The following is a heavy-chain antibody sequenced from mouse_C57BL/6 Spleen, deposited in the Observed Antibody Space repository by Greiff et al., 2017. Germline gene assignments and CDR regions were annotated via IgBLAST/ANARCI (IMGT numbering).Heavy chain of an antibody. D-gene: IGHD4-1*01. J-gene: IGHJ2*01. CDR1: GYTFTDYY. CDR3: ARSTGPYYFDY. CDR2: IYPGSGNT. Sequence: QVQLQQSGAELVRPGASVKLSCKASGYTFTDYYINWVKQRPGQGLEWIARIYPGSGNTYYNEKFKGKATLTAEKSSSTAYMQLSSLTSEDAAVYFCARSTGPYYFDYWGQGTTLTVSS. V-gene: IGHV1-76*01.